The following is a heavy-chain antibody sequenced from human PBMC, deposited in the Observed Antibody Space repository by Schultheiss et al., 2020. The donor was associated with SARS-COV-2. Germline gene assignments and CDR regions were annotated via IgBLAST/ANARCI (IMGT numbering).Heavy chain of an antibody. J-gene: IGHJ4*02. D-gene: IGHD4-11*01. Sequence: GESLKISCAASGFTFSSYWMSWVRQAPGKGLEWVSTISGSGGSTYYADSVKGPFTISRDNSKNTLYLQMNSLRAEDTAVYYCARDHDYMGVQFDYWGQGTLVTVSS. CDR2: ISGSGGST. CDR1: GFTFSSYW. CDR3: ARDHDYMGVQFDY. V-gene: IGHV3-23*01.